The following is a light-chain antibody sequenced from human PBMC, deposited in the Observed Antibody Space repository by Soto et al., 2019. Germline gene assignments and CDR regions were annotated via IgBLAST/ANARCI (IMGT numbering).Light chain of an antibody. CDR3: QERSNWPPVIT. J-gene: IGKJ5*01. Sequence: EIVLTQSPATLSLSPGERATLSCRASQSFSSYLAWYQQKPGQAPRLLIYDASKRATGIPARFSGRGSGTGFTLTISIPEPEDFAVYYCQERSNWPPVITFGQGTRLEIK. V-gene: IGKV3-11*01. CDR1: QSFSSY. CDR2: DAS.